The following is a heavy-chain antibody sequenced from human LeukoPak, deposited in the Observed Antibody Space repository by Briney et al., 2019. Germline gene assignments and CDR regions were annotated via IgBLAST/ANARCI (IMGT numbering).Heavy chain of an antibody. D-gene: IGHD1-26*01. CDR2: IYTSGST. V-gene: IGHV4-61*02. Sequence: SETLSLTCTVSGGSISSGSYYWSWIRQPAGKGLEWIGRIYTSGSTNYNPSLKSRVTISVDTSKNQFSLKLSSVTAADTAVYYCARANSVSYYRWNDAFDIWGQGTMVTVSS. CDR1: GGSISSGSYY. CDR3: ARANSVSYYRWNDAFDI. J-gene: IGHJ3*02.